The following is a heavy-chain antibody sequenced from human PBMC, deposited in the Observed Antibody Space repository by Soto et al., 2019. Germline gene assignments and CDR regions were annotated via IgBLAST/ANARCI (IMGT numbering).Heavy chain of an antibody. J-gene: IGHJ4*02. CDR1: GFTFSSYS. V-gene: IGHV3-21*01. CDR3: ARDSDYYDSSGYYNTRGDFDY. D-gene: IGHD3-22*01. Sequence: GESLKISCAASGFTFSSYSMNWVRQAPGKGLEWVSSISSSSSYIYYADSVKGRFTISRDNAKNSLYLQMNSLRAEDTAVYYCARDSDYYDSSGYYNTRGDFDYWGQGTLVTVSS. CDR2: ISSSSSYI.